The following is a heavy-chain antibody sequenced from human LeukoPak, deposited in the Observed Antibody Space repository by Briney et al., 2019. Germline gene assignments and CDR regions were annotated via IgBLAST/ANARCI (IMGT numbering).Heavy chain of an antibody. Sequence: GGSLRLSCAPSGFTFSDHSMDWVRQAPGKGLEWVGRTRSKPYSYTTQYAAFVKGRFTISRDDSKNSLYLQMNSLKPEYRAVYYGVGAVSSSSTGEIWGQGTMVTVSS. J-gene: IGHJ3*02. V-gene: IGHV3-72*01. D-gene: IGHD7-27*01. CDR1: GFTFSDHS. CDR2: TRSKPYSYTT. CDR3: VGAVSSSSTGEI.